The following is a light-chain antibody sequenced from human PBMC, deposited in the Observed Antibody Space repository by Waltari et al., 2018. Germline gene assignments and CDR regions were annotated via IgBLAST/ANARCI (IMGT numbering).Light chain of an antibody. CDR3: ATWDDNLKGL. J-gene: IGLJ3*02. V-gene: IGLV1-44*01. Sequence: QSVLTQPASASGTPGQRVTISCSGSSSNIAINGVNWYQQIPGTAPKLLLSKNDKRPSGGPDRFSGSKSGTSASLAISGLQAEDEADDYWATWDDNLKGLFGGGTKLTVL. CDR1: SSNIAING. CDR2: KND.